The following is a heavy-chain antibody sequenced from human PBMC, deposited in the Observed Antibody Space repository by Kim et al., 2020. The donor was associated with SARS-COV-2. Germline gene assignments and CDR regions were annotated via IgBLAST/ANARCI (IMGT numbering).Heavy chain of an antibody. CDR1: GFTFSSYS. CDR2: ISSSSSYI. D-gene: IGHD5-12*01. Sequence: GGSLRLSCAASGFTFSSYSMNWVRQAPGKGLEWVSSISSSSSYIYYADSVKGRFTISRDNAKNSLYLQINSLRAEDTAVYYCARDRDIVATMNFDYWGQGTLVTVSS. J-gene: IGHJ4*02. V-gene: IGHV3-21*01. CDR3: ARDRDIVATMNFDY.